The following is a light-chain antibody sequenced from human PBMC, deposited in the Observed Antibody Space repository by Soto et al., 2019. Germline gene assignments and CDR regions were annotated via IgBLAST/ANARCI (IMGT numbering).Light chain of an antibody. CDR3: QHET. Sequence: DIQMTQSPSTLSGSVGDRVTITCRASQTISSWLAWYQQKPGKAPKLLIYKASTLKSGVPSRFSGSGSGTEFTLTISSLQPDDFATYYCQHETFGQGTKVDI. J-gene: IGKJ1*01. CDR2: KAS. V-gene: IGKV1-5*03. CDR1: QTISSW.